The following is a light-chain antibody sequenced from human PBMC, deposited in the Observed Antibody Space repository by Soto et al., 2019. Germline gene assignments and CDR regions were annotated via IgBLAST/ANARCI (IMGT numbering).Light chain of an antibody. Sequence: QSALTQPASVSGSPGQSITISCTGTSSDVGGYNYVSWYQQHPDKAPKLMIYVVSNRPSGVSNRFSGSKSGNTASLTISGLQAEDEADYYWSSYTSSDTPNVFGTGTKVTVL. CDR2: VVS. V-gene: IGLV2-14*01. CDR3: SSYTSSDTPNV. CDR1: SSDVGGYNY. J-gene: IGLJ1*01.